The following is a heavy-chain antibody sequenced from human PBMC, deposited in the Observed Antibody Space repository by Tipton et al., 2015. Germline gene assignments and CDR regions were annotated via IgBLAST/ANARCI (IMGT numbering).Heavy chain of an antibody. CDR1: GGSFNDFY. D-gene: IGHD5-24*01. Sequence: TLSLTCTVSGGSFNDFYWSWIRQPPGKGLEWVGEINHVGDTNYNPSLKSRVTISVDTSKSRLSLTLTSVTAADTAVYYCARDLEHGMDVWSQGTTVTVSS. CDR2: INHVGDT. V-gene: IGHV4-34*01. J-gene: IGHJ6*02. CDR3: ARDLEHGMDV.